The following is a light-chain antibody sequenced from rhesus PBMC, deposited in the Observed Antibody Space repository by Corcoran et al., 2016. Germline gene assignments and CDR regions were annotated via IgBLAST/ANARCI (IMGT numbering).Light chain of an antibody. CDR2: EAS. Sequence: DIQMTQSPSSLSASVGDRVTITCRASQAITNALAWYQKKLGKTSKLLISEASSLQSGFPSRFSGRGSGTDFRLTISSLQSEDFATYYCQHYYTFPNSFGQGSKVESK. CDR3: QHYYTFPNS. CDR1: QAITNA. V-gene: IGKV1-33*02. J-gene: IGKJ2*01.